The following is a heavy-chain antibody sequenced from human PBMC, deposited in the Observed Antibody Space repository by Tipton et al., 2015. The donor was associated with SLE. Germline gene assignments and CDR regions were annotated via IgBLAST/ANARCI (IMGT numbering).Heavy chain of an antibody. D-gene: IGHD2/OR15-2a*01. CDR3: ARSSSVRTLLWPTFAY. CDR1: GGSVSSNY. V-gene: IGHV4-59*08. CDR2: IDYRDIT. Sequence: LRLSCTVSGGSVSSNYWSWIRQPPGKGLEWIGYIDYRDITNYNPSLKSRVTMSIDTSKNHLSLKLTSVTAADTAVYFCARSSSVRTLLWPTFAYWGQGTLVTVSS. J-gene: IGHJ4*02.